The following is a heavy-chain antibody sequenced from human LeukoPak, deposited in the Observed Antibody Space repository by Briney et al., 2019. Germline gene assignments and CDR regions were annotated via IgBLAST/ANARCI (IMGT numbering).Heavy chain of an antibody. V-gene: IGHV1-18*01. CDR1: GYTFTSYD. CDR2: ISAYNGNT. CDR3: SREPAAGWPYYYYYMDV. Sequence: ASVKVSCKAAGYTFTSYDISWVRQAPGQGLEWMGWISAYNGNTKYAQKVQGRVTMTTDTSTSTAYMELSSLRSDDTAVDYCSREPAAGWPYYYYYMDVWGKGTTVTISS. J-gene: IGHJ6*03. D-gene: IGHD2-15*01.